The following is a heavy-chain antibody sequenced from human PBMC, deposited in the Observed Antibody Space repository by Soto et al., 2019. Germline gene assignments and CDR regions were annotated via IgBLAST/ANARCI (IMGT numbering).Heavy chain of an antibody. CDR2: IKQDGSEK. J-gene: IGHJ6*02. Sequence: GGSLRLSCAASGFTFSSYWMSWVRQAPGKGLEWVANIKQDGSEKYYVDSVKGRFTISGDSAKNSLYLQMNSLRAEDTAVYYCARWGNTFYYYYGMDVWGQGTTVTVSS. D-gene: IGHD1-26*01. CDR3: ARWGNTFYYYYGMDV. V-gene: IGHV3-7*01. CDR1: GFTFSSYW.